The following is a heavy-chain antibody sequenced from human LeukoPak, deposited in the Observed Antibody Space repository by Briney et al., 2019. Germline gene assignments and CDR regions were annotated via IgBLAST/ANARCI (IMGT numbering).Heavy chain of an antibody. V-gene: IGHV3-23*01. D-gene: IGHD3-3*01. CDR2: ISDSGGKT. CDR3: ARDFWGAYRVDFYDY. J-gene: IGHJ4*02. CDR1: GFTFRNSA. Sequence: GGSLRLSCAASGFTFRNSAMSWVRQAPGKGPEWVSAISDSGGKTYYSDSVKGRFTISRDNSKNTLYLQMNSLRGDDTAVYYCARDFWGAYRVDFYDYWGQGALVTVSS.